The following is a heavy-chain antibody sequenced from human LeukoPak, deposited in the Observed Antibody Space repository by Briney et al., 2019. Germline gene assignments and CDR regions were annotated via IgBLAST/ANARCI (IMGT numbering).Heavy chain of an antibody. D-gene: IGHD3-3*02. CDR2: IWYDGSNK. CDR3: ASNIFGVVIRSYYYGMDV. J-gene: IGHJ6*02. CDR1: AFTFSSYG. V-gene: IGHV3-33*01. Sequence: GRSLRLSCAASAFTFSSYGMHLVRQAPGKGLEWVAVIWYDGSNKYYADSVKGRFTISRDNSKNTLYLQMNSLRAEDTAVYYCASNIFGVVIRSYYYGMDVWGQGTTVTVSS.